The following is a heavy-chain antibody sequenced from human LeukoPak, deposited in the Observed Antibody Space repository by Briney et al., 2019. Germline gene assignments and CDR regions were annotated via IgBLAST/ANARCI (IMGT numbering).Heavy chain of an antibody. CDR2: INHSGST. CDR3: ASQDCSSTSCYTAAFDI. V-gene: IGHV4-34*01. D-gene: IGHD2-2*02. CDR1: GGSFSGYY. J-gene: IGHJ3*02. Sequence: PSETLSLTCAVYGGSFSGYYWSWIRQPPGKGLEWIGEINHSGSTNYNPSLKSRVTISVDTSKNQFSLKLSSVTAADTAVYYCASQDCSSTSCYTAAFDIWGQGTMVTVSS.